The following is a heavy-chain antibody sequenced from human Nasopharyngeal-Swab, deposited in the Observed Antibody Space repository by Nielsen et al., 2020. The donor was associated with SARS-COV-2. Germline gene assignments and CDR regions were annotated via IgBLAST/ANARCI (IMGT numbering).Heavy chain of an antibody. CDR2: MNHNSGNT. J-gene: IGHJ6*03. CDR3: ARGHLHITIFRYYYYMDV. V-gene: IGHV1-8*01. Sequence: ASVKVSCKASGYNFTSYDINWVRQATGQGLEWMGWMNHNSGNTGYAQKLQVRVTMTRNTSISTAYMELSRLRSEDTAVYYCARGHLHITIFRYYYYMDVWGKGTTVTVSS. D-gene: IGHD3-9*01. CDR1: GYNFTSYD.